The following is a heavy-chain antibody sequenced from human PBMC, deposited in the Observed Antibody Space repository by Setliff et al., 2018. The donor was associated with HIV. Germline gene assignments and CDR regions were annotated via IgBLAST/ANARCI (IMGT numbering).Heavy chain of an antibody. J-gene: IGHJ4*02. D-gene: IGHD3-10*01. CDR2: MFRTGTS. Sequence: SETLSLTCAVSGYSISSGFYWSWMRQSPGKGLEWIGTMFRTGTSYYNPSLTSRVTISVDKSKDQFSLKLSSVTAADTAVYYCARDLAWPGYFDYWGQGTLVTVSS. V-gene: IGHV4-38-2*02. CDR1: GYSISSGFY. CDR3: ARDLAWPGYFDY.